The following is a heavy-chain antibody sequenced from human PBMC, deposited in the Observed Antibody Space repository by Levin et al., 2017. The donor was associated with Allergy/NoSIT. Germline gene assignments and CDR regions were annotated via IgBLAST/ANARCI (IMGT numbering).Heavy chain of an antibody. CDR1: GYTFTSYY. V-gene: IGHV1-46*01. Sequence: GESLKISCKASGYTFTSYYMHWVRQAPGQGLEWMGIINPSGGSTSYAQKFQGRVTMTRDTSTSTVYMELSSLRSEDTAVYYCARDLAVAGNLVDYWGQGTLVTVSS. CDR2: INPSGGST. D-gene: IGHD6-19*01. J-gene: IGHJ4*02. CDR3: ARDLAVAGNLVDY.